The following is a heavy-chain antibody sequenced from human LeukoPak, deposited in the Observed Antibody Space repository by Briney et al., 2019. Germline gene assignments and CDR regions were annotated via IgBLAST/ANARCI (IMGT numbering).Heavy chain of an antibody. CDR3: ARPILPLWLGESYFDY. Sequence: ASVTVSCKASGYTFTGYYMHWVRQAPGQGLEWMGWINPNSGGTNYAQKFQGRVTMTRDTSISTAYMELSRLRSDDTAVYYCARPILPLWLGESYFDYWGQGTLVTVSS. CDR1: GYTFTGYY. D-gene: IGHD3-10*01. CDR2: INPNSGGT. V-gene: IGHV1-2*02. J-gene: IGHJ4*02.